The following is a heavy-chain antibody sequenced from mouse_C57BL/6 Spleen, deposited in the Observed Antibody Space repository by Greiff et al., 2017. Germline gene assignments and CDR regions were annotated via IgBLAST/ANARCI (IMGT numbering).Heavy chain of an antibody. CDR2: INPNCGST. Sequence: EVQLQQSGPELVKPGASVKISCKASGYSFTDYNMNWVKQSNGKSLEWIGVINPNCGSTSYNQKFKGKATLTVDQSSNTAYVQLNSLTSEDSAVYYCARGRYYDGDPSCFDYWGQGTLVTVSA. CDR1: GYSFTDYN. V-gene: IGHV1-39*01. CDR3: ARGRYYDGDPSCFDY. J-gene: IGHJ3*01. D-gene: IGHD2-3*01.